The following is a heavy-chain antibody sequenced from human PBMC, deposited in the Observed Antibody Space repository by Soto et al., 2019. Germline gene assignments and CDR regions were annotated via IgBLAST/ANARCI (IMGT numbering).Heavy chain of an antibody. J-gene: IGHJ6*02. CDR2: ISYDGSNK. CDR3: AKGEYYYDSSGSTLLYYYYGMDV. CDR1: GGPFSSYG. Sequence: GGSLRLSCAASGGPFSSYGMHWVRQAPGKGLEWVAVISYDGSNKYYADSVKGRFTISRDNSKNTLYLQMNSLRAEDTAVYYCAKGEYYYDSSGSTLLYYYYGMDVWGQGTTVTVSS. V-gene: IGHV3-30*18. D-gene: IGHD3-22*01.